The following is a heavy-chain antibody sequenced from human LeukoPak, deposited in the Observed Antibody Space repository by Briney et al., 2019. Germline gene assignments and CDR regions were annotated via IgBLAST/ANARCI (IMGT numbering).Heavy chain of an antibody. CDR1: GFTFSSYE. J-gene: IGHJ4*02. CDR3: ARWTREYYDSSGYYY. V-gene: IGHV3-48*03. Sequence: GGSLRLSCAAAGFTFSSYELDWVRQAPGKGLEWVSYISDTGSTIYYADSVKGRFTISRDNAKNSLYLQMNSLRAEDTAVYYCARWTREYYDSSGYYYWGQGTLVTVSS. CDR2: ISDTGSTI. D-gene: IGHD3-22*01.